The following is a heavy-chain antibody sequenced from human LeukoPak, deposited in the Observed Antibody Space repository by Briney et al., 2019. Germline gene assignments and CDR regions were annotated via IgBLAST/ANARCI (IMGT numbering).Heavy chain of an antibody. Sequence: GGSLRLSCAASGFTFSSYWMHWVRQAPGKGLVWVSRINSDGSSTSYADSVKGRFTISRDNAKNTLYLQMNSLRAEDTAVYYCARIVDILTGYYPSYYFDYWGQGTLVTVSS. J-gene: IGHJ4*02. V-gene: IGHV3-74*01. CDR3: ARIVDILTGYYPSYYFDY. D-gene: IGHD3-9*01. CDR2: INSDGSST. CDR1: GFTFSSYW.